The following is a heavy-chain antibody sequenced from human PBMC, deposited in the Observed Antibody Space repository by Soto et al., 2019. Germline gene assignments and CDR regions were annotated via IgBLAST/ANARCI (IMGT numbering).Heavy chain of an antibody. D-gene: IGHD7-27*01. CDR3: ARDQSGAADI. CDR1: GDSISRYY. CDR2: ISATGTT. J-gene: IGHJ3*02. V-gene: IGHV4-4*07. Sequence: QVQLQESGPGLVEPSETLSLTCTVSGDSISRYYWSWIRQSAGKGLEWIGSISATGTTYYISSLKSRIALSVDTSKNQFSLNLKFVTAADTAVYFCARDQSGAADIWGQGTIVTVS.